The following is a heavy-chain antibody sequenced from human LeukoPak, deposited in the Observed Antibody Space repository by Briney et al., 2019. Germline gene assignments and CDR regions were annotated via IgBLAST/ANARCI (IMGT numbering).Heavy chain of an antibody. CDR1: GGSISSGSYY. Sequence: PSETLSLTCTVSGGSISSGSYYWSWIRQPAGKGLEWIGRIYTSGSTNYNPSLKSRVTISVDTSKNQFSLKLSSVTAADTAVYYCARAYCSGNTCYQFDYWGQGTLVTVSS. V-gene: IGHV4-61*02. J-gene: IGHJ4*02. D-gene: IGHD2-15*01. CDR3: ARAYCSGNTCYQFDY. CDR2: IYTSGST.